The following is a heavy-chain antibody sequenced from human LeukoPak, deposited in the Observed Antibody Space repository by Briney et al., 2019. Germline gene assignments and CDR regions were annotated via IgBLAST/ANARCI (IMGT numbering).Heavy chain of an antibody. D-gene: IGHD2-15*01. Sequence: PSETLSLTCTVSGGSISSYYCSWTRQPPGKGLEWIGYMYYSGSTNYNPSLKSRVTISVDMSKNQFSLKLSSVTAADTAVYYCVRSSTYHLFDDWGQGTLVTVSS. CDR2: MYYSGST. J-gene: IGHJ4*02. CDR3: VRSSTYHLFDD. V-gene: IGHV4-59*08. CDR1: GGSISSYY.